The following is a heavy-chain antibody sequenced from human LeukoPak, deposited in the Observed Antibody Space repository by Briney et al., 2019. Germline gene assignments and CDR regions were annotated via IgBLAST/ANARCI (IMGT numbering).Heavy chain of an antibody. CDR1: GGSISSSSYY. Sequence: SETLSLTCTVSGGSISSSSYYWGWIRQPPGKGLEWIGSIYYSGSTYYNPSLKSRVTISVDTSKNQFSLKLSSVTAADTAVYYCARQGGSGYPNFDYWGQGTLVTVSS. J-gene: IGHJ4*02. V-gene: IGHV4-39*01. CDR2: IYYSGST. CDR3: ARQGGSGYPNFDY. D-gene: IGHD3-22*01.